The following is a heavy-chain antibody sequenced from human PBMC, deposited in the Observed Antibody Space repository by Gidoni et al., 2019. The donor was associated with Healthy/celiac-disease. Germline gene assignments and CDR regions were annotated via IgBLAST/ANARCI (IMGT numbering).Heavy chain of an antibody. CDR3: VAQGVNWNYHYYYGMDV. Sequence: EVQLVESGGGLVKPGGSLRLSCAAPGFTLSNAWMSWVRQAPGKGLGWVGRIKSKTDGGTTDYAAPVKGRFTISRDDSKNTLYLQMNSLKTEDTAVYYCVAQGVNWNYHYYYGMDVWGQGTTVTVSS. CDR1: GFTLSNAW. J-gene: IGHJ6*02. V-gene: IGHV3-15*01. CDR2: IKSKTDGGTT. D-gene: IGHD1-20*01.